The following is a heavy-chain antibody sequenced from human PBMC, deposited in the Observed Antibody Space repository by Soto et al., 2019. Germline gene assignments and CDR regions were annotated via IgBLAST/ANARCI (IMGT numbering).Heavy chain of an antibody. CDR1: GFTFSDYY. V-gene: IGHV3-11*01. J-gene: IGHJ5*02. D-gene: IGHD3-9*01. Sequence: PGGSLRLSCAASGFTFSDYYMSWIRQAPGKGLEWVSYISSSGSTIYYADSVKGRFTISRDNAKNSLYLQMNSLRAEDTAVYYCAREADILTGYYFDEINYLGWFDPWGQGTLVTVSS. CDR2: ISSSGSTI. CDR3: AREADILTGYYFDEINYLGWFDP.